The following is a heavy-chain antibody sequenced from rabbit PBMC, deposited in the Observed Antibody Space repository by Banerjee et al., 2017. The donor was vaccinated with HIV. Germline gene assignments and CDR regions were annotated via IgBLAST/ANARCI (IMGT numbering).Heavy chain of an antibody. D-gene: IGHD5-1*01. CDR1: GIDLSSDYY. CDR2: IFSNRGIT. V-gene: IGHV1S43*01. CDR3: ARDGGSSYQHV. J-gene: IGHJ6*01. Sequence: QQQLEESGGGLVKPGGTLTLTCKASGIDLSSDYYMCWVRQAPGKGLELIACIFSNRGITWYASWVNGRFTISKTSSTTVTLQMTSLTAADTATYFCARDGGSSYQHVWGPGTLV.